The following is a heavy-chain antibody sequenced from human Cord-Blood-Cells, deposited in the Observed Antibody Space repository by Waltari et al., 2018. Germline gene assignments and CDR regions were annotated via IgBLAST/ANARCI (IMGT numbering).Heavy chain of an antibody. Sequence: QVQLQQWGAGLLKPSETLSLTCAVYGGSFSGYYWSWIRQPPGKGLEWIGEINHSGSTNYNPSLKSRVTISVDTSKNQFSLKLSSVTAADTAVYYCASRDFWSGSGHWGQGTLVTVSS. CDR1: GGSFSGYY. D-gene: IGHD3-3*01. J-gene: IGHJ4*02. CDR3: ASRDFWSGSGH. V-gene: IGHV4-34*01. CDR2: INHSGST.